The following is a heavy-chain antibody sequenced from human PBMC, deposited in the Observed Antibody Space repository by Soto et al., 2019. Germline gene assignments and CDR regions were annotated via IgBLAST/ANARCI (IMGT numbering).Heavy chain of an antibody. CDR1: GYTFTSYA. Sequence: QVQLVQSGAEEKKPGASVKVSCKASGYTFTSYAMHWVRQAPGQRLEWMGWINAGNGNTKYSQKFQGRVTITRDTSASTAYMELSSLRSEDTAVYYCARDHSSSWSYYYGMDVWGQGTTVTVSS. CDR3: ARDHSSSWSYYYGMDV. CDR2: INAGNGNT. D-gene: IGHD6-13*01. J-gene: IGHJ6*02. V-gene: IGHV1-3*05.